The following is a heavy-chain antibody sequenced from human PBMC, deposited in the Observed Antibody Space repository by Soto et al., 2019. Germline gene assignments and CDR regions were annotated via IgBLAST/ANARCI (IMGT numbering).Heavy chain of an antibody. CDR2: INPNSGGT. V-gene: IGHV1-2*04. Sequence: QVQLVQSGAEVKKPGASVKVSCKASGYTFTGYYMHWVRQAPRQGLEWMGWINPNSGGTNYAQKFQGWVTMTRDTSISTAYMELSRLRSDDTAVYYCARGRGVRGVYYYGMDVWGQGTTVTVSS. D-gene: IGHD3-10*01. CDR3: ARGRGVRGVYYYGMDV. J-gene: IGHJ6*02. CDR1: GYTFTGYY.